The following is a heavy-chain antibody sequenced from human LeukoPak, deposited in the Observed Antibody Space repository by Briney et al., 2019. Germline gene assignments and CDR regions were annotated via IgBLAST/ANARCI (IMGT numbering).Heavy chain of an antibody. CDR1: GGSISSGSYY. V-gene: IGHV4-39*07. Sequence: PSETLSLTCTVSGGSISSGSYYWSWIRQPPGKGLEWIGEINHSGSTTYNPSLKSRVTISVDTSKNQFSLKLSSVTAADTAVYYCAREGHYGGNVYYYYYYMDVWGKGTTVTVSS. J-gene: IGHJ6*03. CDR2: INHSGST. D-gene: IGHD4-23*01. CDR3: AREGHYGGNVYYYYYYMDV.